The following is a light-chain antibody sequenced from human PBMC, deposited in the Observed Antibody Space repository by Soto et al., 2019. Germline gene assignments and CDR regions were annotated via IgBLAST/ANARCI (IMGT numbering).Light chain of an antibody. CDR3: QQYDNWPWT. CDR1: QDIRNY. CDR2: GTS. V-gene: IGKV1-16*01. J-gene: IGKJ1*01. Sequence: DIQMTQSPSSLSASVGDRVTLTCRAGQDIRNYLAWYQQKSGQAPRLIIYGTSRRATGVPVRFSGSGSGTDFTLTISSLQSEDFGVYFCQQYDNWPWTFGQGTKVDI.